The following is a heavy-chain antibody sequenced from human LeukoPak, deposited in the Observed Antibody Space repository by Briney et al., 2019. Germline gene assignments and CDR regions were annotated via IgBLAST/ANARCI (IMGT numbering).Heavy chain of an antibody. D-gene: IGHD2-15*01. V-gene: IGHV1-69*13. Sequence: ASVKVSCKASGGTFSSYGISWVRQAPGQGLEWMGGIIPIFGTANYAQKFQGRVTITADESTSTAYMEPSSLRSEDTAVYYCASRYCSGGCCPGGHWFDPWGQGTLVTVSS. CDR1: GGTFSSYG. CDR3: ASRYCSGGCCPGGHWFDP. J-gene: IGHJ5*02. CDR2: IIPIFGTA.